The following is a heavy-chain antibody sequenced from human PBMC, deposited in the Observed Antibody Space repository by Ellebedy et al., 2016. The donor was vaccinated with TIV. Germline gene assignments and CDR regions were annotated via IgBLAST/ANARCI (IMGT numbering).Heavy chain of an antibody. CDR3: AGYVPASYNWFDP. D-gene: IGHD2-2*01. Sequence: SETLSLTXAVYGGSFSGYYWSWIRQPPGKGLEWIGEINHSGSTNYNPSLKSRVTISVDTSKNQFSLKLSSVTAADTAVYYCAGYVPASYNWFDPWGQGTLVTVSS. V-gene: IGHV4-34*01. CDR2: INHSGST. CDR1: GGSFSGYY. J-gene: IGHJ5*02.